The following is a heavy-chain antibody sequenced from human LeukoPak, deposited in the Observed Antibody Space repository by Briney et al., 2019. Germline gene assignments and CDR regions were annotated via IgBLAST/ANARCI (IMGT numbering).Heavy chain of an antibody. CDR1: GGSISSYY. CDR2: IYYSGST. D-gene: IGHD2-2*01. V-gene: IGHV4-59*01. CDR3: AREVIVVVPAAMGDNWFDP. Sequence: PSETLSLTCTVSGGSISSYYWSWIRQPPGKGLEWIGYIYYSGSTNYNPSLKSRVTISVDTSKNQFSLKLSSVTAADTAVYYCAREVIVVVPAAMGDNWFDPWGQGTLVTVSS. J-gene: IGHJ5*02.